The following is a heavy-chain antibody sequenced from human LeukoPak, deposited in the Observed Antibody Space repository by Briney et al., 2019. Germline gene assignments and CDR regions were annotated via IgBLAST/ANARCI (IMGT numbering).Heavy chain of an antibody. CDR3: ARIYLVMTTVTTRHYGMDV. V-gene: IGHV1-2*02. Sequence: ASVKVSCKASGYTFTGYYMHWVRQAPGQGLEWMGWINPNSGGTNYAQKFQGRVTMTRDTSISTAYMELSRLRSDDTAVYYCARIYLVMTTVTTRHYGMDVWGQGTTVTVSS. CDR1: GYTFTGYY. J-gene: IGHJ6*02. CDR2: INPNSGGT. D-gene: IGHD4-4*01.